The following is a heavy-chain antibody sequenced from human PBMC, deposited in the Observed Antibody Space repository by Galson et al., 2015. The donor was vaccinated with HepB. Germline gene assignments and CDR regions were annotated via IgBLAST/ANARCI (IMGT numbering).Heavy chain of an antibody. CDR1: GFTFSSYW. J-gene: IGHJ4*02. CDR2: IKQDGSEK. CDR3: ARDGYYYDSSGHFDY. Sequence: SLRLSCAASGFTFSSYWMSWVRQAPGKGLEWVANIKQDGSEKYYVDSVKGRFTISRDNAKNSLYLQMNSLRAEDTAVYYCARDGYYYDSSGHFDYWGQGTLVTVSS. V-gene: IGHV3-7*03. D-gene: IGHD3-22*01.